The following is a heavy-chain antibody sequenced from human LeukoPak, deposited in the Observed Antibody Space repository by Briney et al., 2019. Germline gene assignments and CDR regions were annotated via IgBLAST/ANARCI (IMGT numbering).Heavy chain of an antibody. Sequence: SETLSPTCAVYGGSFSGYYWSWIRQPPGKGLEWIGEINHSGSTNYNPSLKSRVTISVDTSKNQFSLKLSSVTAADTAVYYCARGGITMVRGVIIGYFDYWGQGTLVTVSS. J-gene: IGHJ4*02. V-gene: IGHV4-34*01. CDR1: GGSFSGYY. CDR2: INHSGST. D-gene: IGHD3-10*01. CDR3: ARGGITMVRGVIIGYFDY.